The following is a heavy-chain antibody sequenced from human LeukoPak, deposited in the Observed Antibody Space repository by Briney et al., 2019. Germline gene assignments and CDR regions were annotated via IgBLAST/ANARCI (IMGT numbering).Heavy chain of an antibody. D-gene: IGHD3-22*01. CDR2: INPNSGGT. Sequence: ASVKVSCKASGYTFTSYYMHWVRQAPGQGLEWMGWINPNSGGTNYAQKFQGRVTMTRDTSISTAYMELSRLRSDDTAVYYCAREYYYDSSGYYWDLDYFDYWGQGTLVTVSS. CDR3: AREYYYDSSGYYWDLDYFDY. V-gene: IGHV1-2*02. J-gene: IGHJ4*02. CDR1: GYTFTSYY.